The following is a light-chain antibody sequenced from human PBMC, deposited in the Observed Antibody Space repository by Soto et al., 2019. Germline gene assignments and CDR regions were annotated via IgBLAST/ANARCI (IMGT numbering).Light chain of an antibody. J-gene: IGKJ4*01. V-gene: IGKV3-11*01. CDR2: DAS. CDR1: QSVSSY. CDR3: QHRSDCPHT. Sequence: EIVLTQSPAILSLSPGERATLSCRASQSVSSYLAWYQQKPGQAPRLLIYDASNRAAGIPARFSGSEAGTDFTLTISRLEPEDFAVYYCQHRSDCPHTFGGGTKVEIK.